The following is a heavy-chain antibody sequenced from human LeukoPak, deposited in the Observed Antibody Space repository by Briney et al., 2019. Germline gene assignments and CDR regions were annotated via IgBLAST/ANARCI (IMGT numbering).Heavy chain of an antibody. D-gene: IGHD6-6*01. CDR2: ISGSGGST. CDR3: AKDLSGYSSSSAL. J-gene: IGHJ4*02. Sequence: GGSLRLSCAASGFTFSSYAMSWVRQAPGKGLEWVSAISGSGGSTYYADSVKGRFTISRDNSKNTLYLQMNSLRAEDTAVYYRAKDLSGYSSSSALWGQGTLVTVSS. CDR1: GFTFSSYA. V-gene: IGHV3-23*01.